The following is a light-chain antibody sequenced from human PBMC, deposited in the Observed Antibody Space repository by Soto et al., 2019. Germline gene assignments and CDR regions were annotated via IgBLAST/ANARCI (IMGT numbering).Light chain of an antibody. Sequence: DVQVIQSPASLSASVGDRVNISCRTSRGIYNYLAWYQQKSGQIPKLLINAASSLQSGVPSRFSGSGSGTDFTLSISSLQPEDVATYYCQKYDSAPRTFGQGTKVEIK. J-gene: IGKJ1*01. CDR3: QKYDSAPRT. V-gene: IGKV1-27*01. CDR1: RGIYNY. CDR2: AAS.